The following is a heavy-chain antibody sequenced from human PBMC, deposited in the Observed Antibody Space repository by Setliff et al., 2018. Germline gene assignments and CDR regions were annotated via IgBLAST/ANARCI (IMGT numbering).Heavy chain of an antibody. D-gene: IGHD2-2*01. CDR1: GGSISNYY. J-gene: IGHJ6*02. V-gene: IGHV4-4*07. CDR2: IYTSGST. CDR3: ARGGDIVVVPAAPPYYYYGMDV. Sequence: SETLSLTCTVSGGSISNYYWSWIRQPAGKGMAWIGRIYTSGSTNYNPSLKSRVTMSVDTSKNQFSLKRSSVTAADPAVYYCARGGDIVVVPAAPPYYYYGMDVWGQGTTVTVSS.